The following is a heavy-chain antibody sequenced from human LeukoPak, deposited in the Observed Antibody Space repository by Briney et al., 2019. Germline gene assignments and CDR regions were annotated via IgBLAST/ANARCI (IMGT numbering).Heavy chain of an antibody. CDR1: GFTFSSYS. J-gene: IGHJ4*02. CDR2: VSSSSSYM. V-gene: IGHV3-21*01. Sequence: GGSLRLSCAASGFTFSSYSMNWVRQAPGKGLEWVSSVSSSSSYMYYADSVKGRFTISRDNAKNSLYLQMNSLRAEDTAVYYCARDVRVGATQDYWGQGTLVTVSS. CDR3: ARDVRVGATQDY. D-gene: IGHD1-26*01.